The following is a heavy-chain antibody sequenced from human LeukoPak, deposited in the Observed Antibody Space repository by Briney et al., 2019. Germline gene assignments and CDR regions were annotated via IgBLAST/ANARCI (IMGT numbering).Heavy chain of an antibody. CDR2: ISYIGTT. CDR3: ARDLVTVTKGFDI. V-gene: IGHV4-59*11. J-gene: IGHJ3*02. Sequence: SETLSLTCAVSDDSFSSHYWTWIRQPPGKGLEWIGYISYIGTTNYNPSLKSRVTLSIDTSKNQFSLKLSSVTAADTAVYYCARDLVTVTKGFDIWGQGTTVGVSS. CDR1: DDSFSSHY. D-gene: IGHD4-17*01.